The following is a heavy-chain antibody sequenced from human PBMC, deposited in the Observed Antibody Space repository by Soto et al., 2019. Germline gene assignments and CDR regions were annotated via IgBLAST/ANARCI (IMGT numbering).Heavy chain of an antibody. Sequence: GGSLRLSCAASGFTFSSYSMNWVRQAPGKGLEWVSYIISSSSSIHYADSVKGRFTVSRDNAKNSVFLQMNSLRDEDTAVYYCVRAAATNNYGYAHWGQGTLVTVSS. CDR3: VRAAATNNYGYAH. V-gene: IGHV3-48*02. D-gene: IGHD5-18*01. CDR2: IISSSSSI. J-gene: IGHJ5*02. CDR1: GFTFSSYS.